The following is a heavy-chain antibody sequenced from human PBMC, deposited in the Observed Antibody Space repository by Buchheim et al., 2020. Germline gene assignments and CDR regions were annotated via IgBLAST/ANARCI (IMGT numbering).Heavy chain of an antibody. J-gene: IGHJ6*02. CDR1: GGSISSYH. D-gene: IGHD3-10*01. V-gene: IGHV4-59*01. CDR2: IYNSGST. CDR3: ARARYYYGSGSYRSGYGMDV. Sequence: QVQLQESGPGLVKPSETLSLTCTVSGGSISSYHWSWIRQPPGKGLEWIGYIYNSGSTNYNPSLKSRVIISVDTSKKQFSLKLSSVTAADTAVYYCARARYYYGSGSYRSGYGMDVWGQGTT.